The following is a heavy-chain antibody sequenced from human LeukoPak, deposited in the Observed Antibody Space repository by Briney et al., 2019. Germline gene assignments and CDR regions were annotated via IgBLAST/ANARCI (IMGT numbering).Heavy chain of an antibody. CDR3: AREAYCGGDCYSDYYYGMDV. CDR2: MNPNSGNT. Sequence: ASVKVSCKASGYTFTSYDINWVRQATGQGLEWMGWMNPNSGNTGYAQKFQGRVTMTRNTSISTAYMELSSLRSEDTAVYYCAREAYCGGDCYSDYYYGMDVWGQGTTVTVSS. J-gene: IGHJ6*02. D-gene: IGHD2-21*02. V-gene: IGHV1-8*01. CDR1: GYTFTSYD.